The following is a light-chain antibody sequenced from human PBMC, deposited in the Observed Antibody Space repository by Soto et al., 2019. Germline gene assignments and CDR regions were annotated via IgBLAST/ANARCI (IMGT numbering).Light chain of an antibody. Sequence: QSVLTQPPSVYGAPGQRVTISCTGSSSNIGRGYDVHWYQQFPGSAPRLLLSGDSNRPSGVPDRFSGSRSGTSASLAITGLQAEDEADYYCQTFDSSLTISWVFGGGTKVTV. V-gene: IGLV1-40*01. CDR2: GDS. J-gene: IGLJ3*02. CDR3: QTFDSSLTISWV. CDR1: SSNIGRGYD.